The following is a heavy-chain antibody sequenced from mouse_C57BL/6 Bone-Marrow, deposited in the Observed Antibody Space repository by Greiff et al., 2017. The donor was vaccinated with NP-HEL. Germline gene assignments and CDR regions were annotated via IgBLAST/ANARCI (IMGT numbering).Heavy chain of an antibody. CDR2: IYPGDGDT. CDR1: GYAFSSSW. D-gene: IGHD1-1*01. V-gene: IGHV1-82*01. Sequence: VQLQQSGPELVKPGASVKISCKASGYAFSSSWMNWVKQRPGKGLEWIGRIYPGDGDTNYNGKFKGKATLTADKSSSTAYMQLSSLTSEDSAVYFCAGITTVVDYFDYWGQGTTLTVSS. CDR3: AGITTVVDYFDY. J-gene: IGHJ2*01.